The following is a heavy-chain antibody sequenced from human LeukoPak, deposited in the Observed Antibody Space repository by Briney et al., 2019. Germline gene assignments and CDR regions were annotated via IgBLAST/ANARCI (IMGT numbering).Heavy chain of an antibody. CDR3: ARVGTSGTYDF. D-gene: IGHD1-7*01. V-gene: IGHV4-4*08. J-gene: IGHJ4*02. CDR1: GGSISTYY. Sequence: PSETLSLTCTVSGGSISTYYWSWIRQPPGKRLEWIGYVYHSGSTNYNPSLTSRLTISVDTSKDQFSLNLRSVTAADTAVYYYARVGTSGTYDFWGQGTLVTVSS. CDR2: VYHSGST.